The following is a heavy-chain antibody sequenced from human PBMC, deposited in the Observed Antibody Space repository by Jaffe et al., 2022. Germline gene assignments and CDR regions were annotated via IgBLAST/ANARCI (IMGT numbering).Heavy chain of an antibody. CDR2: ISGSGGST. CDR1: GFTFSSYA. V-gene: IGHV3-23*01. Sequence: EVQLLESGGGLVQPGGSLRLSCAASGFTFSSYAMSWVRQAPGKGLEWVSAISGSGGSTYYADSVKGRFTISRDNSKNTLYLQMNSLRAEDTAVYYCAKDAFRRGTMVLSYFDYWGQGTLVTVSS. CDR3: AKDAFRRGTMVLSYFDY. J-gene: IGHJ4*02. D-gene: IGHD3-10*01.